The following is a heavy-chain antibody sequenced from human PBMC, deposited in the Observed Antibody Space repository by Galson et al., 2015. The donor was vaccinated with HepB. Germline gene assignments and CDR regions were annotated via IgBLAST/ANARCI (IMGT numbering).Heavy chain of an antibody. CDR1: GFTFSSYA. CDR3: ARDLSWDFWRVYYYMDV. J-gene: IGHJ6*03. Sequence: SLRLSCAASGFTFSSYAMHWVRQAPGKGLEWVAVISYDGSNKYYADSVKGRFTISRDNSKNTLYLQMNSLRAEDTAVYYCARDLSWDFWRVYYYMDVWGKGTTVTVSS. D-gene: IGHD3-3*01. V-gene: IGHV3-30-3*01. CDR2: ISYDGSNK.